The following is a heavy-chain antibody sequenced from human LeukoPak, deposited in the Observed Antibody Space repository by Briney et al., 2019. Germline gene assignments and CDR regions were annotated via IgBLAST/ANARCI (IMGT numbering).Heavy chain of an antibody. CDR1: GDSITSGIYY. V-gene: IGHV4-31*03. J-gene: IGHJ5*02. Sequence: SETLSLTCSVSGDSITSGIYYWTWIRQHPGKGLEWIGYIYHTGSTYFNPSLQSRLTIFLDTSKNQFSLKLTSVSAADTAIYYCARAGFDILTGSTERFDPWGQGTLVTVSS. D-gene: IGHD3-9*01. CDR2: IYHTGST. CDR3: ARAGFDILTGSTERFDP.